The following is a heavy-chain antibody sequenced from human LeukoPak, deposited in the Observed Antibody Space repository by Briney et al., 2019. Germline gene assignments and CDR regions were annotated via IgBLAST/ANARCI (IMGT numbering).Heavy chain of an antibody. CDR2: ISAYNGNT. D-gene: IGHD2-2*01. J-gene: IGHJ4*02. V-gene: IGHV1-18*01. CDR3: ARGTKTIVVVPAAKVVLGAQDFDY. CDR1: GYTFTSYG. Sequence: ASVKVSCKASGYTFTSYGISWVRQAPGQGLEWMGWISAYNGNTNYAQKLQGRVTMTTDTSTSTAYMELRSLRSDDTAVYYCARGTKTIVVVPAAKVVLGAQDFDYWGQGTLVTVSS.